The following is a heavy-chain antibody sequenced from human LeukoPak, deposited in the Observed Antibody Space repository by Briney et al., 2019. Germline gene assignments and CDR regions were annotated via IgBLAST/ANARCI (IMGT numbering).Heavy chain of an antibody. J-gene: IGHJ4*02. CDR3: AKDQYITMIVVVITPPGY. Sequence: PGRSLRLSCAASGFTFSSYGMHWVRQAPGKGLEWVAVISYDGSNKYYADSVKGRFTISRDNSKNTLYQQMNSLRAEDTAVYYCAKDQYITMIVVVITPPGYWGQGTLVTVSS. CDR2: ISYDGSNK. CDR1: GFTFSSYG. V-gene: IGHV3-30*18. D-gene: IGHD3-22*01.